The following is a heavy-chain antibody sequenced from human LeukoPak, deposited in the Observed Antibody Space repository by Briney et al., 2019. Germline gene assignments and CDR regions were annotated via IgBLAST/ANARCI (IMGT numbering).Heavy chain of an antibody. D-gene: IGHD4-23*01. J-gene: IGHJ4*02. V-gene: IGHV5-51*01. CDR3: ARHTTVGGSLRFDY. Sequence: GESLKISCKGSGYGFSSYWIGWVRQMPGKGLEYMGIICPGDSDTRYSQSFQGQVTISADKSITTAYLQWSSLKASDTAMYYCARHTTVGGSLRFDYWGQGTLVSVSS. CDR2: ICPGDSDT. CDR1: GYGFSSYW.